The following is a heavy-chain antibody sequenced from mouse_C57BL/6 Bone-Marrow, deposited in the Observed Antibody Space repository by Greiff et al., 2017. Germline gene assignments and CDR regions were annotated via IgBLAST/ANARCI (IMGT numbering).Heavy chain of an antibody. CDR2: IDPENGYT. CDR3: TDSNYVWFAY. Sequence: VHVKQSGAELVRPGASVKLSCTASGFNIKDDYMHWVKQRPEQGLEWIGWIDPENGYTEYASKFQGKATITADTSSNTAYLQLSSLTSEDTAVYYCTDSNYVWFAYWGQGTLVTVSA. CDR1: GFNIKDDY. J-gene: IGHJ3*01. V-gene: IGHV14-4*01. D-gene: IGHD2-5*01.